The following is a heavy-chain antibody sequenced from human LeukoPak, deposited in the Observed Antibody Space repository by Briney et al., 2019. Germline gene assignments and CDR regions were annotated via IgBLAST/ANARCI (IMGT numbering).Heavy chain of an antibody. CDR3: ASGNWYFDL. CDR1: GGSISSYY. J-gene: IGHJ2*01. V-gene: IGHV4-59*01. Sequence: PSETLSLTCTVSGGSISSYYWSWIRQPPGKGLEWIGNIYYTGSTNYNPSLRSRVTISVDTSNNQFSLKLSSVTAADTAVYYCASGNWYFDLWGRGTLVTVSS. CDR2: IYYTGST.